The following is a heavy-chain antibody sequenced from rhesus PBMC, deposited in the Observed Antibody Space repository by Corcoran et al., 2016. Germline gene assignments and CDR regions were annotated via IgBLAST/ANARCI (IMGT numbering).Heavy chain of an antibody. J-gene: IGHJ5-1*01. CDR3: ARDLYSSWDRFDV. V-gene: IGHV4S10*01. Sequence: QVQLQELGPGVVKPSETLSLTCAVSGGSISDSYRWSWIRQPPGKGLEWIGYIYGSSTSTNYNPSLKSRVTISKDTSKNQFSLKLSSVTAADTAVYYCARDLYSSWDRFDVWGPGVLVTVSS. CDR2: IYGSSTST. D-gene: IGHD6-13*01. CDR1: GGSISDSYR.